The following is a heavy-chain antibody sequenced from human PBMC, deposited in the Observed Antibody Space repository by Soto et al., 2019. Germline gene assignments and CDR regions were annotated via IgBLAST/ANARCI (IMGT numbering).Heavy chain of an antibody. CDR1: GGSISSGGYY. CDR3: ARDRRGEQQSLNWFDP. V-gene: IGHV4-31*03. CDR2: IYYSGST. D-gene: IGHD6-13*01. J-gene: IGHJ5*02. Sequence: SETLSLTCTVSGGSISSGGYYWSWIRHHPGKGLEWIGYIYYSGSTYYNPSLKSRVTISVDTSKNQFSLKLSSVTAADTAVYYCARDRRGEQQSLNWFDPWGQGTLVTVCS.